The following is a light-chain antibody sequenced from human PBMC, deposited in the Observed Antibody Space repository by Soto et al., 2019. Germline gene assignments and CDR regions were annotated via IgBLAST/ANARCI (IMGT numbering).Light chain of an antibody. Sequence: EIVVTQSPATLSVTPGESATLSCRASQRITDTLAWYQQRPGQAPRLLIYGASTRATGTPARFTGSVSGTEFTLTISSLQSEDFAIYYCQQYSNWTPYTFGQGTKLEIK. CDR1: QRITDT. J-gene: IGKJ2*01. V-gene: IGKV3D-15*01. CDR3: QQYSNWTPYT. CDR2: GAS.